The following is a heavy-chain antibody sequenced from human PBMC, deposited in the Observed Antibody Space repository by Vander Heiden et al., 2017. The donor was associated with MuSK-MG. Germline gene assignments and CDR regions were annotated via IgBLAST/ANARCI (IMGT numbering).Heavy chain of an antibody. D-gene: IGHD6-19*01. V-gene: IGHV3-21*02. CDR2: IKSGGKGT. Sequence: EVQLVESGGGLVKPGGSLRLSCEASAFSLNTYNRNWVRQAPGKGLEWVSYIKSGGKGTFYADSVKGRFTISRDNAKTELYLQMNNRRVEDTAVYYCVREMSSAWNNWFDSWGQGTQVTVSS. CDR3: VREMSSAWNNWFDS. J-gene: IGHJ5*01. CDR1: AFSLNTYN.